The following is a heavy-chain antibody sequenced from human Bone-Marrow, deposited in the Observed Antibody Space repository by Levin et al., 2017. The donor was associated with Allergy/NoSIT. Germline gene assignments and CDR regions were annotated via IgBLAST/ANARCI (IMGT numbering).Heavy chain of an antibody. CDR2: IYTFGNT. V-gene: IGHV4-61*02. J-gene: IGHJ4*02. Sequence: SETLSLTCTVSGGSISSGDYYWSWIRQPAGKALEWIGRIYTFGNTNYNPSLKSRVTISIDTSKNQFYLKLSSLTAADTAVYYCARDYCSGDICFSAAFDFWGQGTLVTVSS. CDR3: ARDYCSGDICFSAAFDF. CDR1: GGSISSGDYY. D-gene: IGHD2-15*01.